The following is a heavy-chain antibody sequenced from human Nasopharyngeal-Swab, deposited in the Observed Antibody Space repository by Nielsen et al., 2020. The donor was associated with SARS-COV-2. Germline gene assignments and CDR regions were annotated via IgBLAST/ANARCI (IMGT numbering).Heavy chain of an antibody. CDR3: TTDPLGYCTNGVCYTTDY. J-gene: IGHJ4*02. V-gene: IGHV3-15*01. D-gene: IGHD2-8*01. CDR2: IKSKTDGGTT. CDR1: GFTFSNAW. Sequence: GESLKISCAASGFTFSNAWMSWVRQAPGKGLERVGRIKSKTDGGTTDYAAPVKGRFTISRDDSKNTLYLQMNSLKTEDTAVYYCTTDPLGYCTNGVCYTTDYWGQGTLVTVSS.